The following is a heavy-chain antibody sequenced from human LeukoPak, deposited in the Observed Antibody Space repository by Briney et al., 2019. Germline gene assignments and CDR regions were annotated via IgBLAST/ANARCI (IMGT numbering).Heavy chain of an antibody. CDR3: AKDRVATERYYMDV. CDR1: GFTFSSYG. V-gene: IGHV3-30*02. D-gene: IGHD6-13*01. Sequence: PGGSLRFSCAASGFTFSSYGMHWVRQAPGKGLEWVAFIRYDGSNKYYADSVKGRFTISRDNSKNTLYLQMNSLRAEDTAVYYCAKDRVATERYYMDVWGKGTTVTISS. CDR2: IRYDGSNK. J-gene: IGHJ6*03.